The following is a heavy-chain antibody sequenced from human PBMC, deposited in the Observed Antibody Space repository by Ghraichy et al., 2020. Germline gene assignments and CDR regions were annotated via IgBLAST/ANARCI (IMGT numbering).Heavy chain of an antibody. CDR1: GYTFTSYY. D-gene: IGHD5-24*01. V-gene: IGHV1-46*01. CDR3: ARDSLVRDGYKEKDAFDI. CDR2: INPSGGST. Sequence: ASVKVSCKASGYTFTSYYMHWVRQAPGQGLEWMGIINPSGGSTSYAQKFQGRVTMTRDTSTSTVYMELSSLRSEDTAVYYCARDSLVRDGYKEKDAFDIWGQGTMVTVSS. J-gene: IGHJ3*02.